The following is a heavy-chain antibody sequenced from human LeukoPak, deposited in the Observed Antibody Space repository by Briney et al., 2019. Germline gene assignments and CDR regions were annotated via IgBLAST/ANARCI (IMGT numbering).Heavy chain of an antibody. V-gene: IGHV3-43*01. Sequence: GGSLRLSCAASGFTFKDYTMHWVRQAPGRGLEWVAFISGNGGSTFYADSVKGRFTISRDNSKNSLYLQMNSLRTDDTALYYCAKEEVSGWSEADYWGQGTLVTVSS. CDR2: ISGNGGST. CDR3: AKEEVSGWSEADY. J-gene: IGHJ4*02. D-gene: IGHD6-19*01. CDR1: GFTFKDYT.